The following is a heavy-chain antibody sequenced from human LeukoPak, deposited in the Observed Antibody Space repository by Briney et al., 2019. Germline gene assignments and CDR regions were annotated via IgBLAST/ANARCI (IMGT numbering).Heavy chain of an antibody. CDR1: GGSISSSNW. CDR3: ARVRTTVTTRGVGYYYYYMDV. Sequence: KSSGTLSLTCAVSGGSISSSNWWSWVRQPPGKGLEWIGEIYHSGSTNYNPSLKSRVTISVDKSKNQFSLKLSSVTAADTAVYYCARVRTTVTTRGVGYYYYYMDVWGKGTTVTVSS. J-gene: IGHJ6*03. D-gene: IGHD4-17*01. V-gene: IGHV4-4*02. CDR2: IYHSGST.